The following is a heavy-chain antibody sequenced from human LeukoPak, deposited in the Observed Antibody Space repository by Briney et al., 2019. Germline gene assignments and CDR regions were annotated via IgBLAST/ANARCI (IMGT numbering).Heavy chain of an antibody. J-gene: IGHJ5*02. V-gene: IGHV4-59*02. CDR3: ARGVVPDYNWFDP. Sequence: SETLSLTCTVSGGSVSSYYWSWVRQPPGKGLEWIGFIYYSGSTNYNPSLKSRVTMSVDTSKNQFSLKLSSVTAADTAVYYCARGVVPDYNWFDPWGQGTLVTVSS. CDR2: IYYSGST. CDR1: GGSVSSYY. D-gene: IGHD2-2*01.